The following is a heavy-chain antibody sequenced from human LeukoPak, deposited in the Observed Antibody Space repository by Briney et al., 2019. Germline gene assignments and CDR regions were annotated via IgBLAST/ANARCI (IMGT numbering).Heavy chain of an antibody. CDR1: GFTFSSYW. D-gene: IGHD6-19*01. V-gene: IGHV3-74*01. CDR3: ARGPIAVAEGYYYYYMDV. CDR2: INSDGSST. Sequence: PGGSLRLSCAASGFTFSSYWMHWVRQAPGKGLVWVSRINSDGSSTSYADSVKGRFTISRDNAKNTLYLQMNSLRAEDTAVYYCARGPIAVAEGYYYYYMDVWGKGTTVTISS. J-gene: IGHJ6*03.